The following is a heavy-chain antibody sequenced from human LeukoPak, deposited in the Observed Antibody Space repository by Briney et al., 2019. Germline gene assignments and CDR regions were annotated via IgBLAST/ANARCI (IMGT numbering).Heavy chain of an antibody. V-gene: IGHV3-30*02. J-gene: IGHJ5*02. Sequence: GGSLRLSCGVSGFSFDNYGMYWVRQSPGKGLEWVAFLRYDGSDEQYADSVKGRFTISRDNSKNTLYLQMSSLRAEDTAIYYCTNPPTVTQTRFDPWGQGTLVTVSS. CDR2: LRYDGSDE. CDR1: GFSFDNYG. D-gene: IGHD4-17*01. CDR3: TNPPTVTQTRFDP.